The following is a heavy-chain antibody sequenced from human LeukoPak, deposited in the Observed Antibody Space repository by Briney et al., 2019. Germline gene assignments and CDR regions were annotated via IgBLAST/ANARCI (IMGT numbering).Heavy chain of an antibody. V-gene: IGHV3-30*02. CDR2: IRYDGSNK. Sequence: GGSLRLSCAASGFTFSSYGMHWVRQAPGKGLEWVAFIRYDGSNKYYADSVKGRFTISRDNAKNSLYLQMNSLRAEDTAVYYCVGGGGDYGDHYGMDVWGQGTTVTVSS. CDR3: VGGGGDYGDHYGMDV. D-gene: IGHD4-17*01. CDR1: GFTFSSYG. J-gene: IGHJ6*02.